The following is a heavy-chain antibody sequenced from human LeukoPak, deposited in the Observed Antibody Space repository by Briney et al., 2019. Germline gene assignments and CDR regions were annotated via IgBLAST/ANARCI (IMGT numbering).Heavy chain of an antibody. D-gene: IGHD3-10*01. J-gene: IGHJ4*02. Sequence: PGGSLRLSCAASGFTFSSYSINWVRQAPGKGLEWVSSISSSSSYIYYADSVKGRFTISRDNAKNSLYLQMNRLRAEDTAVYYCARVGYGSGSYFESEYFDYWGQGTLVTVSS. CDR3: ARVGYGSGSYFESEYFDY. CDR1: GFTFSSYS. V-gene: IGHV3-21*01. CDR2: ISSSSSYI.